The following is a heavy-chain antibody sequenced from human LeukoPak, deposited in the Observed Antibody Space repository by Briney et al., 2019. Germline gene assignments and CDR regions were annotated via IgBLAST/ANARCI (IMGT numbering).Heavy chain of an antibody. CDR1: GGSISSSTYY. J-gene: IGHJ4*02. Sequence: PSETLSLTCTVSGGSISSSTYYWGWIRQPPGKGLEWIGSINYSGSTFYNPSLKSRVTISVDTSKNQFSLILSSVTAADTAVYFCARARLSIVRGITKFDYWGQGTVLTVSS. D-gene: IGHD3-10*01. CDR2: INYSGST. V-gene: IGHV4-39*01. CDR3: ARARLSIVRGITKFDY.